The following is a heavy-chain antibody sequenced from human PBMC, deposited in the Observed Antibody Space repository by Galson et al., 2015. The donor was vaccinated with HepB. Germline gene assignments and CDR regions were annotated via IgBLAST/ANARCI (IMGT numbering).Heavy chain of an antibody. D-gene: IGHD3-22*01. Sequence: SVKVSCKASGYTLTSYGISWVRQAPGQGLEWMGGISAHNGNTNCAQKVQGRVTMTTDTSTSTAYMELRRLRSDDTAVYYCAGVTKEGRIVVDILDYWGQGTLGTVPA. CDR2: ISAHNGNT. J-gene: IGHJ4*02. CDR1: GYTLTSYG. CDR3: AGVTKEGRIVVDILDY. V-gene: IGHV1-18*04.